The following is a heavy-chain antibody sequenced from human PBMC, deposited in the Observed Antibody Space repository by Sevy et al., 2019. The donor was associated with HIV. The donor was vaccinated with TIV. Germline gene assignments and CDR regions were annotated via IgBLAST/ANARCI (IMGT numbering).Heavy chain of an antibody. CDR1: GFTFGDYA. J-gene: IGHJ3*01. Sequence: GGSLRLSCAGSGFTFGDYAMHWVRQVPGKGLEWVSGISWNSGALDHADSVRGRLTISRDNAKSSLYLQMNSLRLEDTALYYCARAQGYCVVERCYGGSVKAFDFWGQGTMVTVSS. V-gene: IGHV3-9*01. D-gene: IGHD2-15*01. CDR2: ISWNSGAL. CDR3: ARAQGYCVVERCYGGSVKAFDF.